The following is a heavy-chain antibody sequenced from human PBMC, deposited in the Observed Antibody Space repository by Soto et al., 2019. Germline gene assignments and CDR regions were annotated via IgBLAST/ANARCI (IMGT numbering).Heavy chain of an antibody. Sequence: SETLSLTCTVSGGSVSSGSYYWSWIRQPPGKGLEWIGYIYYSGSTNYNPSLKSRVTISVDTSKNQFSLKLSSVTAADTAVYYCARVRVVSDYYVMDFWGQGTTVTVSS. V-gene: IGHV4-61*01. CDR3: ARVRVVSDYYVMDF. J-gene: IGHJ6*02. CDR1: GGSVSSGSYY. CDR2: IYYSGST. D-gene: IGHD2-2*01.